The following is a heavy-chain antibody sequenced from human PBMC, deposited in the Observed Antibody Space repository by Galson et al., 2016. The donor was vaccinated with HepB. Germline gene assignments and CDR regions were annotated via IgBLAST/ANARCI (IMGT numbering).Heavy chain of an antibody. CDR1: GFTFSNYA. J-gene: IGHJ5*01. CDR3: AQVGGAPIYRRSNWFDP. Sequence: SLRLSCAASGFTFSNYAMSWVRQAPGKGLELVSAISGSGGSTYYADSVKGRFTISRDNSKNTLYLQMNSLTAEDTAVYYCAQVGGAPIYRRSNWFDPWGQGTLVTVSS. V-gene: IGHV3-23*01. CDR2: ISGSGGST. D-gene: IGHD1-26*01.